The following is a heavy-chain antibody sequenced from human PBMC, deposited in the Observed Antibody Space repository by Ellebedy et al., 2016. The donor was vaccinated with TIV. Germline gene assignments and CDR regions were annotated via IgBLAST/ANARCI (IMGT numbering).Heavy chain of an antibody. D-gene: IGHD4-11*01. CDR3: ARCNYQDVDLDNWYFDL. V-gene: IGHV4-34*01. CDR1: GGSFSGFS. J-gene: IGHJ2*01. Sequence: SETLSLTCAAYGGSFSGFSWSWIRQPPGKGLEWIGYVNHPGTTNYNTSFKSRVTISVDTSKHQFSLRLNSVTAADTAVYYCARCNYQDVDLDNWYFDLWGRGTLVTVSS. CDR2: VNHPGTT.